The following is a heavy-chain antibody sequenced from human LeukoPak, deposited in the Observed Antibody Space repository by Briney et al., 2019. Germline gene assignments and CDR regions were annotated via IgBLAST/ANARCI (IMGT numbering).Heavy chain of an antibody. CDR3: ARGAVWDYYGSGSYYNDLDY. Sequence: PGGSLRLSCAASGVTFSGYSMNWVRQAPGKGLEWVSAIIATSLHIYYADSVKGRFTISRDNAKNSLYLQMNSLRAEDTAVYYCARGAVWDYYGSGSYYNDLDYWGQGTLVTVSS. CDR1: GVTFSGYS. CDR2: IIATSLHI. V-gene: IGHV3-21*01. D-gene: IGHD3-10*01. J-gene: IGHJ4*02.